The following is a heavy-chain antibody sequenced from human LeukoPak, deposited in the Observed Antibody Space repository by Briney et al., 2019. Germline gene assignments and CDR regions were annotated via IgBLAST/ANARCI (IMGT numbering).Heavy chain of an antibody. CDR3: AGGRWEPYDAFDI. CDR1: GYTFTGYY. D-gene: IGHD1-26*01. V-gene: IGHV1-2*02. Sequence: ASVTVSCTASGYTFTGYYMHWVRQAPGQGLEWMGWINPNSGGTNYAQKFQGRVTMTRDTSISTAYMELSRLRSDDTALYHCAGGRWEPYDAFDIWGQGTMVTVSS. J-gene: IGHJ3*02. CDR2: INPNSGGT.